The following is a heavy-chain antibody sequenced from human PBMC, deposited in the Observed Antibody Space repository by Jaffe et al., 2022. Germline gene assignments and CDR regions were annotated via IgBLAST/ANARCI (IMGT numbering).Heavy chain of an antibody. V-gene: IGHV3-30*02. J-gene: IGHJ4*02. CDR2: IRYDGSNK. CDR1: GFTFSSYG. CDR3: AKVPDEWFRESHLSS. D-gene: IGHD3-10*01. Sequence: QVQLVESGGGVVQPGGSLRLSCAASGFTFSSYGMHWVRQAPGKGLEWVAFIRYDGSNKYYADSVKGRFTISRDNSKNTLYLQMNSLRAEDTAVYYCAKVPDEWFRESHLSSWGQGTLVTVSS.